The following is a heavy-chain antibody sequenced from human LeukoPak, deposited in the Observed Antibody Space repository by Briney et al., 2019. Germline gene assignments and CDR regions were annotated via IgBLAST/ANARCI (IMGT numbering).Heavy chain of an antibody. Sequence: PGGSLRLSCAASGFTLSRYAIQWVRQAPDKRLEHVSGMDDSGAHTYYADSVKGRFTMSRDNSRDTLYLQMGSLRPEDTAVYYCARDGKAKNDFWGQGTLVTVST. V-gene: IGHV3-64*02. CDR3: ARDGKAKNDF. CDR2: MDDSGAHT. CDR1: GFTLSRYA. D-gene: IGHD1-26*01. J-gene: IGHJ4*02.